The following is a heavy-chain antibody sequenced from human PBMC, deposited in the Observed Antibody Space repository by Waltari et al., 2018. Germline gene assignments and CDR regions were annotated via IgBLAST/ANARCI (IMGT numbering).Heavy chain of an antibody. V-gene: IGHV1-18*03. Sequence: QVQLVQSGAEVKKSGASVKVSCKASGYTFTTYGLGWIRQARGQGLEWLGWGNANNGKTKYAQKLEGRVTMTTDTATDTAYMELRSLTFDDMAVYYCARRLRGGLDVWGQGTTVTVS. D-gene: IGHD2-21*02. J-gene: IGHJ6*02. CDR2: GNANNGKT. CDR3: ARRLRGGLDV. CDR1: GYTFTTYG.